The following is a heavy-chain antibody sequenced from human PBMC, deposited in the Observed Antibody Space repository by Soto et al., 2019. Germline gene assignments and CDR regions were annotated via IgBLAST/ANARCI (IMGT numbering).Heavy chain of an antibody. CDR3: ARGYYDYVWGSYRYVDDFDI. V-gene: IGHV4-31*03. CDR2: IYNGGST. Sequence: PSETLSLTCTVSGDSVSSVGFHWAWLRRPPGKGLEWIGYIYNGGSTYYRPSLESRVTISVDTSKNQFSLKLCSVTAADTAVYYCARGYYDYVWGSYRYVDDFDIWGQGTMVTVSS. CDR1: GDSVSSVGFH. J-gene: IGHJ3*02. D-gene: IGHD3-16*02.